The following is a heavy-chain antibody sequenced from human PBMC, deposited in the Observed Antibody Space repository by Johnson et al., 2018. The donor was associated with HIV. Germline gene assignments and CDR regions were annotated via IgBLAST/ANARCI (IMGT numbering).Heavy chain of an antibody. Sequence: VQLVESGGGVARPGGSLRLSCAASGFTFDDYGMSWVRQDPGEGLEWVSGINWNGGSTGYADSVKGRFTISRDNTKNSLYLQMNSLRAEDTALYYCARGSIMITFGGVIPDAFDIWGQGTLVIVSS. CDR2: INWNGGST. CDR1: GFTFDDYG. D-gene: IGHD3-16*02. V-gene: IGHV3-20*04. CDR3: ARGSIMITFGGVIPDAFDI. J-gene: IGHJ3*02.